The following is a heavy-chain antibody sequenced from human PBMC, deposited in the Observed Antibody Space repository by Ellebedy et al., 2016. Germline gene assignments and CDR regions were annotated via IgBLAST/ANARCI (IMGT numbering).Heavy chain of an antibody. Sequence: GGSLRLXXAASGFSVSSNDMSWVRQAPGKGLELVSLIYGGGASYYADSVKGRFTISRDNSKNTLYLQMNSLRAEDTAVYYCAKVAGIGLAYYYYGMDVWGQGTTVTVSS. J-gene: IGHJ6*02. CDR1: GFSVSSND. V-gene: IGHV3-53*01. CDR2: IYGGGAS. D-gene: IGHD2-21*01. CDR3: AKVAGIGLAYYYYGMDV.